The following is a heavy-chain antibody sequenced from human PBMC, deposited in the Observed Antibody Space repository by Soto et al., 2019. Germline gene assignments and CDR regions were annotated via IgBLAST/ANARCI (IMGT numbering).Heavy chain of an antibody. Sequence: EVQLVESGGGLVQPGGSLRLSCAASGFTVSSNYMSWVRQAPGKGLEWVSVIYSGGSTYYADPVKGRFTISRDNSKNTRYLQMNSLRAEDTAVYYCARESLNYDILTGYLGSHRWFDPWGQGTLVTVSS. J-gene: IGHJ5*02. CDR1: GFTVSSNY. CDR2: IYSGGST. V-gene: IGHV3-66*01. CDR3: ARESLNYDILTGYLGSHRWFDP. D-gene: IGHD3-9*01.